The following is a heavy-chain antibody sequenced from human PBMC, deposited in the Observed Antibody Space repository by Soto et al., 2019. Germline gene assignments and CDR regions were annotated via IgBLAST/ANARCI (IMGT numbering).Heavy chain of an antibody. V-gene: IGHV3-21*01. D-gene: IGHD3-10*01. CDR1: GFTFSSYS. Sequence: ESGGGLVKPGGSLRLSCAASGFTFSSYSMNWVRQAPGKGLEWVSSISSSSSYIYYADSVKGRFTISRDNAKNSLYLQMNSLRAEDTAVYYCAREGRRITYLDAFDIWGQGTMVTVSS. CDR2: ISSSSSYI. CDR3: AREGRRITYLDAFDI. J-gene: IGHJ3*02.